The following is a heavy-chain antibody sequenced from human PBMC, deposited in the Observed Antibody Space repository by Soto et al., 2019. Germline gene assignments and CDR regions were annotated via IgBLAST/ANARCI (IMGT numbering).Heavy chain of an antibody. CDR3: ARDFAGNFDY. CDR1: GGSISSYY. J-gene: IGHJ4*02. CDR2: IYYSGST. V-gene: IGHV4-59*01. Sequence: SETLSLTCTVSGGSISSYYWSWIRQPPGKGLEWIGYIYYSGSTNSNPSLKSRVTRSVDTTKNQFSLKLSSVTAADTAVYDCARDFAGNFDYWGQGTLVTVSS.